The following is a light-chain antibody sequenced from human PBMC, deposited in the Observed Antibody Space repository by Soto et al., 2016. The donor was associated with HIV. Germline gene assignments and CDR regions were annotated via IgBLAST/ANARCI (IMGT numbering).Light chain of an antibody. V-gene: IGKV1-39*01. CDR2: AAS. J-gene: IGKJ1*01. Sequence: DIQMTQSPSSLSASVGDRVTITCRASQSISSFLNWYQQKPGKAPNLLIYAASSLQSGVPSRFSGSGSGTDFTLTISSLQHEDLATYYCQQSSRTPRTFGQGTKVEI. CDR3: QQSSRTPRT. CDR1: QSISSF.